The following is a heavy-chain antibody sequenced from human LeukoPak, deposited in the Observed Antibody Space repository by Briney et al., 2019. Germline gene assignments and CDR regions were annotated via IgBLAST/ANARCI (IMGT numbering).Heavy chain of an antibody. Sequence: GGSLRLSCVASGITFSSYDMSWVRQAPGKGLEWISAISDRGKTDYADSVKGRFTISRDNSKNTLYLQLSSLRADDTAIYYCAKLPTIFGVADSFDIRGEGTLVTVSS. CDR1: GITFSSYD. D-gene: IGHD3-3*01. J-gene: IGHJ3*02. V-gene: IGHV3-23*01. CDR3: AKLPTIFGVADSFDI. CDR2: ISDRGKT.